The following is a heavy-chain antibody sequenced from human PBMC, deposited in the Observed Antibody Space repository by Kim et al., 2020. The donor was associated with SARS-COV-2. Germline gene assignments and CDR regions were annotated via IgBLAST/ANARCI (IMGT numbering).Heavy chain of an antibody. J-gene: IGHJ3*02. V-gene: IGHV3-23*01. CDR3: ANPSSWYGAFDI. D-gene: IGHD6-13*01. Sequence: YYADSMKGRFTISRDNSKHTLYLQMNSLRAEDTAVYYCANPSSWYGAFDIWGQGTMVTVSS.